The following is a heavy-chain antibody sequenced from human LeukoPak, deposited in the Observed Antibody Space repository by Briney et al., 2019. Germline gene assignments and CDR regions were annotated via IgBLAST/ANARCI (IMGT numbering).Heavy chain of an antibody. V-gene: IGHV3-21*01. J-gene: IGHJ6*02. CDR2: ISSSSSYI. CDR1: GFTFSSYS. CDR3: ARPLGYYYYGMDV. Sequence: GGSLRLSCAASGFTFSSYSMNWVRQAPGKGLEWVSSISSSSSYIYYADSVKGRFTISRDNARNSLYLQMNSLRAEDTAVYYCARPLGYYYYGMDVWGQGTTVTVSS.